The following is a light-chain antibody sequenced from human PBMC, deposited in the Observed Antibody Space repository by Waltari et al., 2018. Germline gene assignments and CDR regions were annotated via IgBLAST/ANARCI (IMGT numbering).Light chain of an antibody. CDR1: SSDIGGTFY. Sequence: QSALTQPASVSGSPGQSITISCTGTSSDIGGTFYVSWYRQYPGYAPTLFIFDVTNRPPGVSDRFSGSKSGNTASLTISGLQADDEADYYCSSYAGTTSVFGGGTKVTVL. CDR2: DVT. J-gene: IGLJ2*01. V-gene: IGLV2-14*03. CDR3: SSYAGTTSV.